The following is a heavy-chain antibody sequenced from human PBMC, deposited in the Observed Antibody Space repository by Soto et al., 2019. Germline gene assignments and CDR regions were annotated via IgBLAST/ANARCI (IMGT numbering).Heavy chain of an antibody. CDR1: GFTFINYG. V-gene: IGHV3-30*18. J-gene: IGHJ4*02. CDR3: AKAVLRFLERSPDS. CDR2: ISYDGSNK. Sequence: GGSLRLSCAASGFTFINYGMHWVRQAPGKGLEWVAVISYDGSNKHYADSVKGRFTISRDNSNNTLFLQVNSLRVEDTAVYYCAKAVLRFLERSPDSWGQGTLVTVS. D-gene: IGHD3-3*01.